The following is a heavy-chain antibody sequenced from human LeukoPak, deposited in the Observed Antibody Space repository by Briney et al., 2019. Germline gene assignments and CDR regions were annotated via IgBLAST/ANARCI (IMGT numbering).Heavy chain of an antibody. J-gene: IGHJ4*02. CDR1: VYTFTDNG. Sequence: ASLRVSCTASVYTFTDNGISWVRQAPGEGLEWMGWISADSGNTKYAQRFQGRVTMTTETSSSTVYMELRSLRSDDTAVYYCARDKNYRFDYWGQGTLVTVPS. CDR2: ISADSGNT. V-gene: IGHV1-18*01. D-gene: IGHD5-24*01. CDR3: ARDKNYRFDY.